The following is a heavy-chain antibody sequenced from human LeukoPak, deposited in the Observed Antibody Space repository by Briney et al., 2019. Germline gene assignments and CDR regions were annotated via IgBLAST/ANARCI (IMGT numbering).Heavy chain of an antibody. CDR3: AKDIYSYCGGDCTYYYYGMDV. D-gene: IGHD2-21*02. CDR2: ISWDGGST. CDR1: GFTFDDYA. Sequence: GGSLRLSCAASGFTFDDYAMHWVRQAPGKGLEWVSLISWDGGSTYYADSVKGRFTISRDNSKNSLYLQMNSLRAEDTALYYCAKDIYSYCGGDCTYYYYGMDVWGQGTTVTVSS. J-gene: IGHJ6*02. V-gene: IGHV3-43D*03.